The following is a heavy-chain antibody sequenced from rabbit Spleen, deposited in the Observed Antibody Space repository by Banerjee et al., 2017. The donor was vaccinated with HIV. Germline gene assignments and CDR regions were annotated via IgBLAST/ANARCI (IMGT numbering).Heavy chain of an antibody. D-gene: IGHD1-1*01. CDR1: GFSFSSSYW. Sequence: QEQLEESGGDLVKPEGSLTLTCTAFGFSFSSSYWICWVRQAPGKGLEWIGCIYTGSRGSTYYASWVNGRFTISKTSSTTVDLKMTSLTVADTATYFCARDLDTGSDYAAYGLNLWGPGTLVTVS. J-gene: IGHJ4*01. CDR3: ARDLDTGSDYAAYGLNL. V-gene: IGHV1S45*01. CDR2: IYTGSRGST.